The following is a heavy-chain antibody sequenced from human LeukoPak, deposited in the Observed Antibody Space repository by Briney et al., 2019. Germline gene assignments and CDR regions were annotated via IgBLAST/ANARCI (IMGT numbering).Heavy chain of an antibody. CDR3: AKGRFYGGNSGNADAFDI. V-gene: IGHV3-23*01. D-gene: IGHD4-23*01. CDR2: ISGSGGST. Sequence: GGSLRLSCAASGFTFSSYAMSWVRQAPGKGLEWVSAISGSGGSTYYADSVKGRFTISRDNSKNTLYLQMNTLRAEDTAVYYCAKGRFYGGNSGNADAFDIWGQGTMVTVSS. J-gene: IGHJ3*02. CDR1: GFTFSSYA.